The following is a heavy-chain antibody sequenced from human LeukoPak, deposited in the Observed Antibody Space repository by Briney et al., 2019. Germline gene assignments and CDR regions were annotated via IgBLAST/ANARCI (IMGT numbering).Heavy chain of an antibody. D-gene: IGHD3-10*01. CDR2: INTHNGDT. CDR3: ARDRGMSADYYYMDV. CDR1: GYTFASFG. V-gene: IGHV1-18*01. Sequence: ASVKVSCKASGYTFASFGITWVRQAPGQGLEWMGWINTHNGDTNYAQKLQGRVTMTTDTSTSTAYMELRSLRSEDTAVYYCARDRGMSADYYYMDVWGNGTTVTVSS. J-gene: IGHJ6*03.